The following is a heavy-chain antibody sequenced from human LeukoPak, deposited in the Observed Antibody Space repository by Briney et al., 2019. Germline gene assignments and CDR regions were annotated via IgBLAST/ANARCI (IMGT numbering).Heavy chain of an antibody. D-gene: IGHD3-10*01. Sequence: ASVKVSCKASGYTFTSYAMHWVRQAPGQRLEWMGWINAGNGNTKYSQKFQGRVTITRDTSASTAYMELSSLRSEDTAVYYCARALLRHYYGSGSSPGYWGQGTLVTVSS. CDR1: GYTFTSYA. V-gene: IGHV1-3*01. CDR3: ARALLRHYYGSGSSPGY. J-gene: IGHJ4*02. CDR2: INAGNGNT.